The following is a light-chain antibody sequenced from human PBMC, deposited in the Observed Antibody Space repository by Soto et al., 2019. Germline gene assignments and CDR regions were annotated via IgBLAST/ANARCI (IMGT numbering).Light chain of an antibody. CDR3: QQYNSYVYS. CDR1: QSVSTW. CDR2: KAS. V-gene: IGKV1-5*03. J-gene: IGKJ2*03. Sequence: EDTVNITCRASQSVSTWLAWYQQKPGKAPKVMIYKASTLQIGVPSRFSASGSGTEFTLTISSLQPDDFATYYCQQYNSYVYSFGRGTKLES.